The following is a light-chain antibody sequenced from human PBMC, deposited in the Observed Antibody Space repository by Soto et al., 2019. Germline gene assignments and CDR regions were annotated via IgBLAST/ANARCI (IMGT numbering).Light chain of an antibody. J-gene: IGKJ3*01. CDR2: AAS. Sequence: IQLTQSPSSLSASVGDRVTISCRASHAISSYLAWYQQKPGKAPKLLISAASTLLSGVPSRFSGSGSATDFTLTLSSLQPEDFATSYCQELDTSPPFGPGTKVDIK. CDR3: QELDTSPP. CDR1: HAISSY. V-gene: IGKV1-9*01.